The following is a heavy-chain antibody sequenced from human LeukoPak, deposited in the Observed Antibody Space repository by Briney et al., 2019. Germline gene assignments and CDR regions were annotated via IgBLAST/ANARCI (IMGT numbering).Heavy chain of an antibody. J-gene: IGHJ4*02. CDR2: IKQDGSDK. V-gene: IGHV3-7*05. CDR3: SRGGTITWVEDY. D-gene: IGHD3-16*01. Sequence: GGSLRLSCAGTGFTFSSYWMSWVRQAPGKGLEWVATIKQDGSDKYYVDSVKGRFTISRDNAKNSLYLQMNSLRAEDTAVYYCSRGGTITWVEDYWGQGTLVTVSS. CDR1: GFTFSSYW.